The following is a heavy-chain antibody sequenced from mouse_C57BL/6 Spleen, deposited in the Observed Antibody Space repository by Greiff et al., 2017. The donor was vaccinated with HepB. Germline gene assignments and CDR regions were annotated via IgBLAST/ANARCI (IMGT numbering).Heavy chain of an antibody. CDR3: ARMGLYFDY. Sequence: EVQLVESGGGLVQPGGSLSLSCAASGFTFTDYYMSWVRQPPGKALEWLGFIRNKANGYTTEYSASVKGRFTISRDNSQSILYLQMNALRAEDSATYDCARMGLYFDYWGQGTTLTVSS. CDR2: IRNKANGYTT. D-gene: IGHD4-1*01. J-gene: IGHJ2*01. V-gene: IGHV7-3*01. CDR1: GFTFTDYY.